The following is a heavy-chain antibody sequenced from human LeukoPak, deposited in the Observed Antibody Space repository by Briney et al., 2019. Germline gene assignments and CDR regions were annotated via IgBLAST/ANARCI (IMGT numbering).Heavy chain of an antibody. CDR2: VYSSGGT. J-gene: IGHJ4*02. CDR1: GGSLNSYY. V-gene: IGHV4-4*07. Sequence: PSETLSLTCTGSGGSLNSYYWSWIRQPAGKGLEWIGRVYSSGGTNYNPSLKSRVTMSVDTSKNQFSLKLSSVTAADTAVYYCARDCSSCSLAYWGQGTLVTVSS. D-gene: IGHD2-2*01. CDR3: ARDCSSCSLAY.